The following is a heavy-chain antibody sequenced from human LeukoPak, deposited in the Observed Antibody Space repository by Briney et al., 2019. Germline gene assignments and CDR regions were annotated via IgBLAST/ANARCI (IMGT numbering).Heavy chain of an antibody. CDR1: GFNFSAYG. CDR2: IRYDGNLK. CDR3: VKPTSLEEANYRLTGTNY. Sequence: GGSLRLSCAASGFNFSAYGMHWVRQAPGKGLEWVAFIRYDGNLKYYADSVKGRFTISRDNSKNTLDLQMNSLRVEDTAVYYCVKPTSLEEANYRLTGTNYWGQGILVTVSS. J-gene: IGHJ4*02. D-gene: IGHD1-14*01. V-gene: IGHV3-30*02.